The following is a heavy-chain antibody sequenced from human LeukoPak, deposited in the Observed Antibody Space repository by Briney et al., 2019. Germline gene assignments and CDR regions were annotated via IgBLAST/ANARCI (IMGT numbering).Heavy chain of an antibody. Sequence: GGSLRLSCVASGFTFSSDRMNWVRQAPGKGLEWVSTIYSGSDYIYYADSVKGRFTISRDNAKNSLYLQMNSLRAEDTAIYYCARDLPVSGAYHQSDPWGQGTLVTVSS. D-gene: IGHD4/OR15-4a*01. CDR3: ARDLPVSGAYHQSDP. V-gene: IGHV3-21*01. CDR2: IYSGSDYI. CDR1: GFTFSSDR. J-gene: IGHJ5*02.